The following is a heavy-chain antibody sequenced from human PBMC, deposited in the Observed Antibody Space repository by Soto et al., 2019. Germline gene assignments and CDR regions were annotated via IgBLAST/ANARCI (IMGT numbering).Heavy chain of an antibody. V-gene: IGHV4-30-4*01. CDR1: GGSISSGDYY. CDR2: IYYSGST. CDR3: ARESVGATVYNWFDP. Sequence: PSETLSLTCTVSGGSISSGDYYWSWIRQPPGKGLEWIGYIYYSGSTYYNPSLKSRVTISVDTSKNQFSLKLSSVTAADTAVYYCARESVGATVYNWFDPWGQGTLVTVSS. J-gene: IGHJ5*02. D-gene: IGHD1-26*01.